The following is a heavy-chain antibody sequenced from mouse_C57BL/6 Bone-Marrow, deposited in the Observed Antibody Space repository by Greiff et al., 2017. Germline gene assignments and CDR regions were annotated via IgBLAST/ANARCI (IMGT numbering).Heavy chain of an antibody. D-gene: IGHD2-1*01. V-gene: IGHV1-82*01. J-gene: IGHJ2*01. CDR3: ASPGYGNYLDY. CDR1: GYAFSSSW. Sequence: VQLQQSGPELVKPGASVKISCKASGYAFSSSWMNWVKQRPGKGLEWIGRIYPGDGDTNYNGKFKGKATLTADKSSSTAYMQLSSLTAEDSAVYFCASPGYGNYLDYWGKGTTLTVSS. CDR2: IYPGDGDT.